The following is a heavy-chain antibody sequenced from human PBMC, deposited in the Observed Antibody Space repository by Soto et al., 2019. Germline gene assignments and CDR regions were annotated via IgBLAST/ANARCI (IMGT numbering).Heavy chain of an antibody. D-gene: IGHD2-15*01. CDR2: MNPNSANT. J-gene: IGHJ4*02. CDR3: ARFGGSCQSDL. CDR1: GYSFKTSD. Sequence: QEPLVQSGTEVKRPGASVRVSCEALGYSFKTSDINWVRQASGQGLEWMRWMNPNSANTGYAQKFHRRVSMTRATSRVSAYMEPSSLRADDTAVYHCARFGGSCQSDLWGPGTLVTVSS. V-gene: IGHV1-8*01.